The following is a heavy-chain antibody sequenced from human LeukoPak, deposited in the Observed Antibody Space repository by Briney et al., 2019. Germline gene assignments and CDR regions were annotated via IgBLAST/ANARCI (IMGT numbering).Heavy chain of an antibody. V-gene: IGHV1-18*01. CDR1: GYTFTNYG. Sequence: AASVKVSCKASGYTFTNYGISWVRQAPGQGLEWMGWISAYNGNTNYAQRLQGRVTMTADTSTNTAYMELRSLRSDDTAVYYCTRDYHYDPYYFDYWGQGALVTVSS. CDR3: TRDYHYDPYYFDY. CDR2: ISAYNGNT. D-gene: IGHD3-22*01. J-gene: IGHJ4*02.